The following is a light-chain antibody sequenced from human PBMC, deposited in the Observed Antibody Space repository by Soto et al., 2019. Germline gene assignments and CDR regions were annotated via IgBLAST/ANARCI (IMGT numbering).Light chain of an antibody. CDR3: QQYNNWPPWT. V-gene: IGKV3-15*01. CDR2: GAS. J-gene: IGKJ1*01. Sequence: IVMTQSPATLSLSPGEIATLSCRASQSVSTNVAWDQKKPGQAPRLLIYGASARATDIPISFLDRGSETDLTLTLSSLQYENFDACYCQQYNNWPPWTFGQGTKVEVQ. CDR1: QSVSTN.